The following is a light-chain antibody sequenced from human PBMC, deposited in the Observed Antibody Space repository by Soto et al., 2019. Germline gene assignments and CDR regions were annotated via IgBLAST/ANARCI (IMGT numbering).Light chain of an antibody. V-gene: IGLV1-40*01. Sequence: QSALTQPPSVSGAPGQRVTISCTGSSSNIGAGFDVHWYQQLPGTAPKLLIYGNSNRPSGVPDRFSGSRSGTSASLAITGLQAEDEADYYCQSYDSSLIGSKVFGSGTKVTVL. CDR3: QSYDSSLIGSKV. CDR2: GNS. CDR1: SSNIGAGFD. J-gene: IGLJ1*01.